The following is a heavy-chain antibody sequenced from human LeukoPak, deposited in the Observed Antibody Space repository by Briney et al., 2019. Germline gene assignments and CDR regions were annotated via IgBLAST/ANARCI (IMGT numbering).Heavy chain of an antibody. CDR1: GFTFSSYA. Sequence: GGSLRLSCATSGFTFSSYAMSWVRQAPGKGLGWVSAISGSGGSTYYADSVKGRFTISRDNSKNTLYLQMNSLRAEGTAVYYCARGGILVYYYYGMDVWGKGTTVTVSS. CDR3: ARGGILVYYYYGMDV. D-gene: IGHD1-14*01. CDR2: ISGSGGST. V-gene: IGHV3-23*01. J-gene: IGHJ6*04.